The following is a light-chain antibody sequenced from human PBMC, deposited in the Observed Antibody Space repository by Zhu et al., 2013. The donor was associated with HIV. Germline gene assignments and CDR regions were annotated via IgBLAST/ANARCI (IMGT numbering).Light chain of an antibody. Sequence: IQMTQSPSTLSASVGDRVTITCRASQNINGWLAWYQQRAGKAPKLLIRVTSTLQSGVPSRFSGSGSGTEFTLTISSLQPDDFATYYCQQYNSYRTFGQGTKVEIK. V-gene: IGKV1-5*03. CDR3: QQYNSYRT. CDR1: QNINGW. CDR2: VTS. J-gene: IGKJ1*01.